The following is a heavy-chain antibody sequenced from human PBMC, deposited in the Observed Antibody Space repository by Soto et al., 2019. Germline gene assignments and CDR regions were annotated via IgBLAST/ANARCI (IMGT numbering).Heavy chain of an antibody. V-gene: IGHV4-30-2*06. D-gene: IGHD2-21*02. J-gene: IGHJ4*02. CDR3: ASSRVVTTYFDY. CDR2: IYNKGST. CDR1: GGSISRAGYS. Sequence: QLQLQESGSRLVKPSQTLSLTCAVSGGSISRAGYSWSWIRQSPGKGMEWIGYIYNKGSTLYTPSLKRRLTISVVTSKNHLSLQLNSVTAADTAVYYCASSRVVTTYFDYWGQGTLVTVSS.